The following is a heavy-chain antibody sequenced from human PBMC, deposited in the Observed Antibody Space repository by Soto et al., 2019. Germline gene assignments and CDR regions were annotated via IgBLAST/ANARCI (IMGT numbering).Heavy chain of an antibody. CDR3: ARDAIYGDYVWGWRAFDI. D-gene: IGHD4-17*01. CDR2: ISSSGSTI. Sequence: QVQLVESGGGLVKPGGSLRLSCAASGFTFSDYYMSWIRQAPGKGLEWVAYISSSGSTIYYAESVKGRFTISRDNAKNSLYLQMNSLRAEDTAVYYCARDAIYGDYVWGWRAFDIWGQGTMVTVSS. CDR1: GFTFSDYY. J-gene: IGHJ3*02. V-gene: IGHV3-11*01.